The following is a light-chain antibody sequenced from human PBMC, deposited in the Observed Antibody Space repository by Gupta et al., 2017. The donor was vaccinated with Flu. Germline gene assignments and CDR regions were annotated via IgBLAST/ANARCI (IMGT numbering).Light chain of an antibody. V-gene: IGKV3-11*01. CDR3: LQRSSWPRFA. Sequence: ERATVSCRTSQNVAESLAWYQQKPGQPPRLLIYDASKRATGIPARFSGSGSGTEFTLTISSLEPEDFAVYFCLQRSSWPRFAFGPGTKVEIK. CDR2: DAS. J-gene: IGKJ3*01. CDR1: QNVAES.